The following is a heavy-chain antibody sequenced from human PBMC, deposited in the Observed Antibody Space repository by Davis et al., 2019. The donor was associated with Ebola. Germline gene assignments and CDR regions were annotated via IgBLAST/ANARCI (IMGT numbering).Heavy chain of an antibody. CDR1: GFTFSSYV. D-gene: IGHD3-22*01. Sequence: PGGSLRLSCAASGFTFSSYVMHWVRQAPGKGLEWVALLSHDESNKYADSVKGRFTISRDNSKNTLYLQINSLRPEDTAVYYCARDFTYYFDSSGYYSAPNDAFDIWGQGTKVTVSS. V-gene: IGHV3-30-3*01. CDR2: LSHDESNK. J-gene: IGHJ3*02. CDR3: ARDFTYYFDSSGYYSAPNDAFDI.